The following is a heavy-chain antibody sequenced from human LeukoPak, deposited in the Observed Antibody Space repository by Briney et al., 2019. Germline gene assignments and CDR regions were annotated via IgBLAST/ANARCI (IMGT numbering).Heavy chain of an antibody. CDR3: AREPGLSISQLYNWFDP. D-gene: IGHD3-3*02. J-gene: IGHJ5*02. Sequence: GGSLRLSCAASGFTFSSCAMSWVRQAPGKGLEWVSAISGSGGRTYYADSVKGRFTISRDNAKNSLYLQMNSLRAEDTAVYYCAREPGLSISQLYNWFDPWGQGTLVTVSS. CDR1: GFTFSSCA. CDR2: ISGSGGRT. V-gene: IGHV3-23*01.